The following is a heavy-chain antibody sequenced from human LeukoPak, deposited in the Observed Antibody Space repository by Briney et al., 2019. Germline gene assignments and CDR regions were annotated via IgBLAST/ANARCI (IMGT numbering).Heavy chain of an antibody. D-gene: IGHD3-22*01. J-gene: IGHJ3*02. CDR1: GYTFTDYY. CDR2: INPNNGGT. V-gene: IGHV1-2*06. CDR3: VTHYDSTGYFAFHI. Sequence: ASVNVSCKASGYTFTDYYIYWVRQAPGQGLEWMGRINPNNGGTKYTQRFQGRVTVTRDTSISTAYMELSSLRSDDTAVYYCVTHYDSTGYFAFHIWGHGTMVVVSS.